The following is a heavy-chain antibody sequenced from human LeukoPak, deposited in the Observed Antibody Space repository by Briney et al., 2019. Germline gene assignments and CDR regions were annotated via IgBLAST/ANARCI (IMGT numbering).Heavy chain of an antibody. Sequence: VASVKVSCKASGYTFTGYYMHWVRQAPGQGLEWMGWINPNSGGTNYAQTFQGRVTMTRDTSISTAYMELSRLRSDDTAVYYCARDLDKLRLGDLSLPWGQGTLVTVYS. D-gene: IGHD3-16*02. V-gene: IGHV1-2*02. CDR3: ARDLDKLRLGDLSLP. CDR1: GYTFTGYY. J-gene: IGHJ1*01. CDR2: INPNSGGT.